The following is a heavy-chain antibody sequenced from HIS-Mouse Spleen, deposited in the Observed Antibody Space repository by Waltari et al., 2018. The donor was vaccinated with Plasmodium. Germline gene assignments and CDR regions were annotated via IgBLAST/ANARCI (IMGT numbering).Heavy chain of an antibody. J-gene: IGHJ4*02. V-gene: IGHV4-39*01. CDR3: ARRGGSYYYFDY. D-gene: IGHD1-26*01. CDR1: GGSISSSSYY. CDR2: IYYSGST. Sequence: QLQLQESGPGLVKPSETLSLTCTVSGGSISSSSYYWGWIRQPPGKGLEWIGCIYYSGSTYYNPSLKRRVTISVDTSKNQFSLKLSSVTAADTAVYYCARRGGSYYYFDYWGQGTLVTVSS.